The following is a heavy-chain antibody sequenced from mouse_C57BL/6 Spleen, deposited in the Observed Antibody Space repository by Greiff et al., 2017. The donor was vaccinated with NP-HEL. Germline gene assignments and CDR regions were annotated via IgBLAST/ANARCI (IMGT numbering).Heavy chain of an antibody. CDR2: ISNGGGST. D-gene: IGHD2-4*01. Sequence: EVQGVESGGGLVQPGGSLKLSCAASGFTFSDYYMYWVRQTPEKRLEWVAYISNGGGSTYYPDTVKGRFTISRDNAKNTLYLKMSRLKSEDTAMYYCARVYYDSVDYYFDYWGQGTTLTVSS. V-gene: IGHV5-12*01. CDR3: ARVYYDSVDYYFDY. CDR1: GFTFSDYY. J-gene: IGHJ2*01.